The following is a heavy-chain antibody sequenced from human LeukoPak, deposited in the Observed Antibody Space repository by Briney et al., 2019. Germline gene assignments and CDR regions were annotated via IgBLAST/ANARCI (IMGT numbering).Heavy chain of an antibody. V-gene: IGHV1-2*02. J-gene: IGHJ4*02. CDR1: GYTFSGYY. CDR2: MNPNSGGT. D-gene: IGHD3-16*02. Sequence: ASVKVSCKASGYTFSGYYIHWVRQAPGQGLEWMGWMNPNSGGTNYAQKFQGRVTMTRDTSISTAYMELSRLTSDDTAVYYCARGDYVWGSYRYDAFDLDYWGQGTLVTVSS. CDR3: ARGDYVWGSYRYDAFDLDY.